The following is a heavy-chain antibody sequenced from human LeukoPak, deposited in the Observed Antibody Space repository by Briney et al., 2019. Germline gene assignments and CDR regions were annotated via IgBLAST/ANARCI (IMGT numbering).Heavy chain of an antibody. CDR3: ARGATVSDY. CDR1: GFTFSNYE. Sequence: PGGSLRLSCSASGFTFSNYEMNWVRQAPGKGLEWVSYIGSSGSTIYYADSLKGRFTISRDNAKNSLYLQMNSLRAEDTAVYYCARGATVSDYWGQGTLSPSPQ. CDR2: IGSSGSTI. D-gene: IGHD4-17*01. V-gene: IGHV3-48*03. J-gene: IGHJ4*02.